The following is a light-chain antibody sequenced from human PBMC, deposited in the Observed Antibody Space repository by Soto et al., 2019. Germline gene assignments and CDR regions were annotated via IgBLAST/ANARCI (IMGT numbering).Light chain of an antibody. CDR1: KIGSKS. Sequence: SYELTQPPSVSVAPGKTARITCGGNKIGSKSVHWYQQKPGQAPVLVIYYDSDRPSGIPERFSGSNSENTATLTISRVEAGDEADYYCQVWDSTSDHVVFGGRTKLTVL. CDR3: QVWDSTSDHVV. V-gene: IGLV3-21*04. CDR2: YDS. J-gene: IGLJ2*01.